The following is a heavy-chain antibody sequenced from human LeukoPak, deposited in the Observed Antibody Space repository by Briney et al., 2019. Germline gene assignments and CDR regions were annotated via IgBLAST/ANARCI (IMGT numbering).Heavy chain of an antibody. D-gene: IGHD2-2*01. CDR1: GGSFSGYY. CDR3: ARQMDRIVVVPAAIRRIYYMDV. V-gene: IGHV4-34*01. J-gene: IGHJ6*03. CDR2: INHSGST. Sequence: SETLSLTCAVYGGSFSGYYWSWIRQPPGKGLEWIGEINHSGSTNYNPSPKSRVTISVDTSKNQFSLKLSSVTAADTAVYYCARQMDRIVVVPAAIRRIYYMDVWGKGTTVTISS.